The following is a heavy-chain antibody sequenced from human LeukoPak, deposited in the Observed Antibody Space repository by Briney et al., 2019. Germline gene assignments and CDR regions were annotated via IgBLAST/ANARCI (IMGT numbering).Heavy chain of an antibody. J-gene: IGHJ5*02. Sequence: GGSLRLSCAASGFTFSISAMCWVRQAPGKGLEWVSTISGSGHTTYYADSVKGRFTISRDNSKNTLYLQMNSLRAEDTAVYYCTTLPFSGGSSGYSTDNWFDPWGQGTLVTVSS. CDR2: ISGSGHTT. V-gene: IGHV3-23*01. CDR3: TTLPFSGGSSGYSTDNWFDP. D-gene: IGHD3-22*01. CDR1: GFTFSISA.